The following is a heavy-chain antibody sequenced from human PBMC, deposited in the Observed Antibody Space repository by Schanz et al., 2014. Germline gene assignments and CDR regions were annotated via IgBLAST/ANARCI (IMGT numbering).Heavy chain of an antibody. CDR3: AKDHPSSGWPAFAV. V-gene: IGHV3-23*01. D-gene: IGHD6-19*01. CDR1: GFTVNNYA. Sequence: VQLLESGGALVRPGGSLRLSCTVSGFTVNNYAMNWVRQAPGRGLEWVSGITRQGTTYYADFVKGRFSISRDLSSNTLYLQMNSLRADDSAIYYCAKDHPSSGWPAFAVWGQGTQVTVSS. J-gene: IGHJ4*02. CDR2: ITRQGTT.